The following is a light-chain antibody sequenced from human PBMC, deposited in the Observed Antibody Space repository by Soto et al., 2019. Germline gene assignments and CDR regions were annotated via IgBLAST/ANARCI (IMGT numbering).Light chain of an antibody. CDR2: DVS. J-gene: IGLJ1*01. CDR1: TSDVGGYNY. CDR3: RSYTSSSTPYV. V-gene: IGLV2-14*01. Sequence: QSALTQPASVSGSPGQSITISCTGTTSDVGGYNYVSWYQQHPGKAPKLMIYDVSNRPSGVSNRFPGSKSGNTASLTISGLQAEDEADYYCRSYTSSSTPYVFGTGTKVTVL.